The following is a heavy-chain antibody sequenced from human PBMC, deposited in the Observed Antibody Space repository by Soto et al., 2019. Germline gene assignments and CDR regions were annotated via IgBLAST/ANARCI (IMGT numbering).Heavy chain of an antibody. CDR1: GGSISSSNYH. D-gene: IGHD6-13*01. CDR2: IYYSGST. V-gene: IGHV4-39*01. CDR3: TRHEGGAAADRPLAY. Sequence: PSETLSLTCTVSGGSISSSNYHWGWIRQPPGKGLEWIGSIYYSGSTHYNPSLKSRVTMSVDTSTNQFSLKLNSVTAADTAVYYFTRHEGGAAADRPLAYWGQGTLVTVS. J-gene: IGHJ1*01.